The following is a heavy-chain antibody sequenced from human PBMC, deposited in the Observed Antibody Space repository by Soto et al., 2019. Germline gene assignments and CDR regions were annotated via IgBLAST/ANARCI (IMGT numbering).Heavy chain of an antibody. D-gene: IGHD3-22*01. J-gene: IGHJ4*02. CDR1: GFTFSIYA. Sequence: PGGSLRLSCSASGFTFSIYAMHWVRQAPGKGLEYVSSISTNGGSTHYADSVKGRFTISRDNSKNTVYLQMSSLRADDTAVYYCVKGEYYYDGSAYYPFDYWGQGTLVTVSS. V-gene: IGHV3-64D*06. CDR2: ISTNGGST. CDR3: VKGEYYYDGSAYYPFDY.